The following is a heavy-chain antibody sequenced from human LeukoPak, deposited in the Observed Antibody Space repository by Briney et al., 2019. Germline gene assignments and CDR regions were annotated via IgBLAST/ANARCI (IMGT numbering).Heavy chain of an antibody. CDR1: GYTLTELS. Sequence: HRASVKVSCKVSGYTLTELSMHWVRQAPGKGLEWMGGFDPEDGETIYAQKFQGRVTMTEDTSTNTAYMELSSLRSEDTAVYYCARGLVVDILTGYSGLEADAFDIWGQGTMVTVSS. V-gene: IGHV1-24*01. J-gene: IGHJ3*02. D-gene: IGHD3-9*01. CDR3: ARGLVVDILTGYSGLEADAFDI. CDR2: FDPEDGET.